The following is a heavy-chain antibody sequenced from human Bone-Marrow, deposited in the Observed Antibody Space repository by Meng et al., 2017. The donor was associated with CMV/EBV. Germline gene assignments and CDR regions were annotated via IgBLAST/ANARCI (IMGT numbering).Heavy chain of an antibody. CDR3: ARTRATRMGTPFDY. CDR2: ISYDGSNK. V-gene: IGHV3-30-3*01. J-gene: IGHJ4*02. CDR1: GFTFSSYA. D-gene: IGHD4-23*01. Sequence: GGSLRLSCAASGFTFSSYAMHWVRQAPGKGLEWVAVISYDGSNKYYADSVKGRFTISRDNSKNTLYLQMNSLRSEDTAVYYCARTRATRMGTPFDYWGQGTLVTVSS.